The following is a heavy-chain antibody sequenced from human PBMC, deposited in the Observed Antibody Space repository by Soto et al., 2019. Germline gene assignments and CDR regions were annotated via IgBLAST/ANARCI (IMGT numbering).Heavy chain of an antibody. J-gene: IGHJ4*02. CDR2: INAGNGNT. D-gene: IGHD4-17*01. CDR3: ARGGTTIDD. Sequence: ASVKVSCKASGYTFTSYAMHWVRQAPGQRLEWMGWINAGNGNTKYSQKFQGRVTMTTDTSTSTAYMELRSLRSDDTAVYYCARGGTTIDDWGQGTLVTVSS. CDR1: GYTFTSYA. V-gene: IGHV1-3*01.